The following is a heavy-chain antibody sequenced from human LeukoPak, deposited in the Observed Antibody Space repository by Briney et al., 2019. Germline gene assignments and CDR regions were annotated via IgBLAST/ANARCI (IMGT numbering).Heavy chain of an antibody. CDR3: ARAPPVSGYQVFDY. J-gene: IGHJ4*02. CDR2: ISYDGSNK. Sequence: GGSLRLSCAASGFTFSSYAMHWVRQAPGKGLEWVAVISYDGSNKYYADSVKGRFTISRDNSKNTLYLQMNSLRAEDTAVYYCARAPPVSGYQVFDYWGQGTLVTVSS. D-gene: IGHD3-22*01. V-gene: IGHV3-30-3*01. CDR1: GFTFSSYA.